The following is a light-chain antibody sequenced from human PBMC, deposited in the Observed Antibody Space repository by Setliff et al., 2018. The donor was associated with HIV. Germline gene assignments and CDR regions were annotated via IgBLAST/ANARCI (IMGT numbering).Light chain of an antibody. Sequence: QSVLTQPASVSGSPGQSITISCTGTSSDIGTYNLVSWYQQYPGKAPKVMIYEVSKRPSGVSNRFSGSKSGHTASLTISGLQAEDEADYYCCSYSGRTSFVFGTGTKVTVL. CDR2: EVS. CDR1: SSDIGTYNL. J-gene: IGLJ1*01. V-gene: IGLV2-23*02. CDR3: CSYSGRTSFV.